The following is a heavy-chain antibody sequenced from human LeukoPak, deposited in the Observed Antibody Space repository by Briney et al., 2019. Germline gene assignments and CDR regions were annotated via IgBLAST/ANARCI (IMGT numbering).Heavy chain of an antibody. D-gene: IGHD2-15*01. Sequence: SVNVSCKASGGTFSSYAISWVRQAPGQGLEWMGRIIPILGIANYAQKFQGRVTITADKSTSTAYMELSSLRSEDTAVYYCARGVVGKNWFDPWGQGTLVTVSS. CDR1: GGTFSSYA. V-gene: IGHV1-69*04. CDR3: ARGVVGKNWFDP. CDR2: IIPILGIA. J-gene: IGHJ5*02.